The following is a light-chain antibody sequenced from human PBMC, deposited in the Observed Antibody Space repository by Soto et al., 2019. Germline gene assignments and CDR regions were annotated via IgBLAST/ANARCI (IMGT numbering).Light chain of an antibody. Sequence: IVLTQSPGTLSLSPGERATLSCRASQSVSSSYLAWYQQKPGQAPRLLIYGASTRATGIPARFSGSGSGTDFTLTISSLQSEDFAVYYCQQYDYWPRTFGQGTKVDIK. CDR2: GAS. J-gene: IGKJ1*01. CDR1: QSVSSSY. CDR3: QQYDYWPRT. V-gene: IGKV3-15*01.